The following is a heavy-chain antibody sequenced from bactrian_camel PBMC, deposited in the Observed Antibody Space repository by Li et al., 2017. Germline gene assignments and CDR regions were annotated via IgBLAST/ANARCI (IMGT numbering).Heavy chain of an antibody. CDR3: ATQRVGWSPADD. V-gene: IGHV3S1*01. Sequence: HVQLVESGGGLVQPGGSLRLSCAASGSTSSYDFMVWVRQAPGKGLEWVSSSSSGALSLVYADSVKGRFTMSGDVAKNTVYLQMSSLKSEDTALYYCATQRVGWSPADDWGQGTQVTVS. D-gene: IGHD5*01. CDR2: SSSGALSL. CDR1: GSTSSYDF. J-gene: IGHJ4*01.